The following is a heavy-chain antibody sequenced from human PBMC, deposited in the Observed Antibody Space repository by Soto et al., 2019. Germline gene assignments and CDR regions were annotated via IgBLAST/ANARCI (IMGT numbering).Heavy chain of an antibody. J-gene: IGHJ5*02. CDR2: ISAYNGNT. CDR3: ARPVGVVVNEGWFDP. V-gene: IGHV1-18*01. D-gene: IGHD2-21*01. Sequence: ASVKVSCKASGYTFTSYGISWVGQAAGQGLEWMGWISAYNGNTNYAQKLQGRVTMTTDTSTSTAYMELRSLRSDDTAVYYCARPVGVVVNEGWFDPWGQGTLSTVCS. CDR1: GYTFTSYG.